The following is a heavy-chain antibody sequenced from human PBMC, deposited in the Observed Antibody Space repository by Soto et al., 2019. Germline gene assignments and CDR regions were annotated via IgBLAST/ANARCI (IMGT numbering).Heavy chain of an antibody. CDR3: AREIRMGGEGYHLDH. D-gene: IGHD2-21*01. CDR2: ISPTSGAT. V-gene: IGHV1-2*02. Sequence: QVQLVQSGAEVKKPGASVKVSCKASGYTFTFIGYYIHWVRQATGQGLEWMVWISPTSGATNYAQNFQGRVTMTRDSSISTAYMELTRLRSDDTAVYYCAREIRMGGEGYHLDHWGQGTLGTVA. CDR1: GYTFTFIGYY. J-gene: IGHJ4*02.